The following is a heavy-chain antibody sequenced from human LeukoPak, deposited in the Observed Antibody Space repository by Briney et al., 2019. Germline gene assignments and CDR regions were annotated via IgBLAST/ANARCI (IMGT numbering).Heavy chain of an antibody. Sequence: ASVKVSCKASGGTFISYAISWVRQAPGQGREWMGGIIPIFGTANYAHKFQGRVTITADESTSTAYMELSSLRSEDTAVYYCAGSWYVVVPVYYYYMDVWGKGTTVTVSS. CDR2: IIPIFGTA. J-gene: IGHJ6*03. CDR3: AGSWYVVVPVYYYYMDV. CDR1: GGTFISYA. D-gene: IGHD2-2*01. V-gene: IGHV1-69*13.